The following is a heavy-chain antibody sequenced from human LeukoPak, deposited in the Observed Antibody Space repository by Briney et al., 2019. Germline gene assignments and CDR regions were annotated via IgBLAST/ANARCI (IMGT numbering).Heavy chain of an antibody. CDR1: GGSISSYY. CDR2: IYYSGST. D-gene: IGHD2-2*01. Sequence: PSETLSLTCTVSGGSISSYYWSWIRQPPGKGLEWIGYIYYSGSTNYNPSLKSRVTISVDTSKNQFSLKLSSVTAADTAVYYCARLGSTSWARQLYYYYYGMDVWGQGTTVTVSS. V-gene: IGHV4-59*08. CDR3: ARLGSTSWARQLYYYYYGMDV. J-gene: IGHJ6*02.